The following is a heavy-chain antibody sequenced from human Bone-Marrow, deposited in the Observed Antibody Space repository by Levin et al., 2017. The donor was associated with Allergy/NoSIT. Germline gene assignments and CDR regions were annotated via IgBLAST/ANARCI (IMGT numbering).Heavy chain of an antibody. CDR2: IKQDGSEK. J-gene: IGHJ5*02. CDR3: VTLKQWKTLFDP. D-gene: IGHD6-19*01. V-gene: IGHV3-7*02. Sequence: GGSLRLSCVASGFDFSSYYMTWVRQAPGKGLEWVANIKQDGSEKNYVDSVKGRFTISRDNAKNSLSLQMNSPRAEDTAMYYCVTLKQWKTLFDPWGQGTQVTVSS. CDR1: GFDFSSYY.